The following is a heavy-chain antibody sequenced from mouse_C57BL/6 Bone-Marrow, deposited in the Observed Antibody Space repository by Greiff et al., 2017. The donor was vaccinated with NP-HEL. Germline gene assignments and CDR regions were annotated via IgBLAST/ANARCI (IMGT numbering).Heavy chain of an antibody. CDR2: IDPSDSET. Sequence: VKLQQPGAELVRPGSSVKLSCKASGYTFTSYWMHWVKQRPIQGLEWIGNIDPSDSETHYNQKFKDKATLTVDKSSSTAYMQLSSLTSEDSAVYYCARSGFITTVVEKNYYAMDYWGQGTSVTVSS. D-gene: IGHD1-1*01. CDR1: GYTFTSYW. V-gene: IGHV1-52*01. J-gene: IGHJ4*01. CDR3: ARSGFITTVVEKNYYAMDY.